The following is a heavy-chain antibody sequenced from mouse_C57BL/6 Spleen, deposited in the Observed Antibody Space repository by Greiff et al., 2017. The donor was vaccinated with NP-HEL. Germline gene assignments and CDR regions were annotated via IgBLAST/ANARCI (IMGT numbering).Heavy chain of an antibody. CDR3: ARSHYGSSYGYFDV. CDR2: IYPGSGNT. D-gene: IGHD1-1*01. V-gene: IGHV1-76*01. CDR1: GYTFTDYY. J-gene: IGHJ1*03. Sequence: VQLQQSGAELVRPGASVKLSCKASGYTFTDYYINWVKQRPGQGLEWIARIYPGSGNTYYNEKFKGKATLTAEKSSSTAYMQLSSLTSEDSAVYCGARSHYGSSYGYFDVWGTGTTVTVSS.